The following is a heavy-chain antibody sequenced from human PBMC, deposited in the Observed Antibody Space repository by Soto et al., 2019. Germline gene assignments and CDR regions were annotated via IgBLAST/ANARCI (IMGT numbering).Heavy chain of an antibody. V-gene: IGHV3-23*01. D-gene: IGHD2-15*01. CDR1: GFTFSSYA. CDR3: AKAPRHMTPHFVDV. CDR2: ISGSGGST. Sequence: GGSLRLSCAASGFTFSSYAMSWVRQAPGKGLEWVSAISGSGGSTYYADSVKGRFTIPRDNSKNTLYLQMNSLRAEDTAVYYCAKAPRHMTPHFVDVWGKGTTVTVSS. J-gene: IGHJ6*04.